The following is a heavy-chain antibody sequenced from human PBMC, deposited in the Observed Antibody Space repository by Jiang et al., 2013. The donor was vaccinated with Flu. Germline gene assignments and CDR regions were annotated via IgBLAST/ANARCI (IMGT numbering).Heavy chain of an antibody. V-gene: IGHV1-46*01. D-gene: IGHD2-21*01. Sequence: KKPGASVKVSCKASGYTFTSYYIHWVRQAPGQGLEWMGIINPSGGSTSYAQKFQGRVTMTRDTSTSTVYMELSSLRSEDTAVYYCARSGVGGSPWNWFDPWGQGTLVTVSS. CDR2: INPSGGST. J-gene: IGHJ5*02. CDR3: ARSGVGGSPWNWFDP. CDR1: GYTFTSYY.